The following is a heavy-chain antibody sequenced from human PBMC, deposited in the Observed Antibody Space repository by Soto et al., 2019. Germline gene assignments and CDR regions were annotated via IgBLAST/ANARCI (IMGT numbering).Heavy chain of an antibody. CDR1: GFTFSSYA. J-gene: IGHJ4*02. CDR3: AKDGAGGDYEYYFDY. CDR2: ISGSGGST. D-gene: IGHD4-17*01. V-gene: IGHV3-23*01. Sequence: GGSLRLSCAASGFTFSSYAMSWVRQAPGKGLEWVSAISGSGGSTYYADSVKGRFTISRDNSKDTLYLQMNSLRAEDTAVYYCAKDGAGGDYEYYFDYWGQGTLVTVSS.